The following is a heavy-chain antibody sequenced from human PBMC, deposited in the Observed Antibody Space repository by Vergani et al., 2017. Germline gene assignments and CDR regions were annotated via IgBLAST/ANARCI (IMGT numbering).Heavy chain of an antibody. Sequence: EVQLVESGGGLVQPGGSLKLSCAASGFTFSVSAMHWARQASGKGLEWGGRIRSKANSYATAYAASVKGRFTISRDDSTNTAYLQMNSLKTEDMAVYYCTRLQHIVVVPAATKYYYYMDVWGKGTTVTVSS. J-gene: IGHJ6*03. CDR1: GFTFSVSA. V-gene: IGHV3-73*02. CDR2: IRSKANSYAT. D-gene: IGHD2-2*01. CDR3: TRLQHIVVVPAATKYYYYMDV.